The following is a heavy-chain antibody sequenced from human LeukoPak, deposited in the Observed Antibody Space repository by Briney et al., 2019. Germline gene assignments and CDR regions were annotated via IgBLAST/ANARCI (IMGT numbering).Heavy chain of an antibody. J-gene: IGHJ4*02. CDR2: ISGSGGGT. CDR3: AKDLGRYRNNYFDY. Sequence: GGSLRLSCAASGFTFSGYTMTWVRQAPGKGLEWVATISGSGGGTYYADSVKGRFTISRDDSKNTLYLQMNSLRAEDTAVYYCAKDLGRYRNNYFDYWGQGTLVTVSS. D-gene: IGHD1-26*01. CDR1: GFTFSGYT. V-gene: IGHV3-23*01.